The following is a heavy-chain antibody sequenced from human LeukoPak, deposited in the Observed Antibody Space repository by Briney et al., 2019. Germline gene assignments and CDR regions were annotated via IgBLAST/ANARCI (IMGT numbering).Heavy chain of an antibody. J-gene: IGHJ4*02. V-gene: IGHV4-59*01. D-gene: IGHD3-22*01. Sequence: PSETLPLTCTVSGGSISSYYWSWIRQPPGKGLEWIGSGYYSGSTNFNPSLKSRVTISVDTSKNQFSLKLSSVTAADTAVYYCARRGSGYSAPSDYWGQGTLVTVSS. CDR3: ARRGSGYSAPSDY. CDR2: GYYSGST. CDR1: GGSISSYY.